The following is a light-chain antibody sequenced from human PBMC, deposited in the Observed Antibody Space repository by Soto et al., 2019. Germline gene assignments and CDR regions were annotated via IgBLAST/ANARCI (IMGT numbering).Light chain of an antibody. CDR1: SSDVGSYNL. J-gene: IGLJ2*01. CDR3: CSYAGTV. V-gene: IGLV2-23*01. CDR2: EGS. Sequence: QSALTQPASVSGSPGQSITISCTGTSSDVGSYNLVSWYQQHPGEAPKLMIFEGSKRPSGVSNRFSGSKSGNTASLTISGLQPEDEADYYCCSYAGTVFGGGTKLTVL.